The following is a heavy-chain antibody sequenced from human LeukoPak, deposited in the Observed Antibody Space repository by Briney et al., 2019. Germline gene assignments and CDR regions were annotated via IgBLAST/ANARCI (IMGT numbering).Heavy chain of an antibody. CDR1: GFTFSSDW. V-gene: IGHV3-23*01. D-gene: IGHD3-3*01. Sequence: GRSLRLSWAASGFTFSSDWISWVRQAPGKGLEWVSAISGSGGSTYYAASVKGRFTISRDNSNNTLYMQMNSLRAEDKAVYYCAKVLRFLEWLPFDYWGQGTLVTVSS. CDR3: AKVLRFLEWLPFDY. CDR2: ISGSGGST. J-gene: IGHJ4*02.